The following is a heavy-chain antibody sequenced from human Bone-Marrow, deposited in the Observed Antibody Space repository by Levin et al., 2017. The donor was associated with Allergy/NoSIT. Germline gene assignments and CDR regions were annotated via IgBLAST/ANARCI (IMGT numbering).Heavy chain of an antibody. D-gene: IGHD2-15*01. J-gene: IGHJ4*02. Sequence: SETLSLICNVSGVYLSSYYWSWIRQPPGKGLEWIGHVYYTGSTNYSPSLKSRVSISVDMSKNQFSLKLTSVTAADTAVYYCARTGYCSGGSCYDYLDYWGQGTLVTVS. CDR1: GVYLSSYY. V-gene: IGHV4-59*08. CDR2: VYYTGST. CDR3: ARTGYCSGGSCYDYLDY.